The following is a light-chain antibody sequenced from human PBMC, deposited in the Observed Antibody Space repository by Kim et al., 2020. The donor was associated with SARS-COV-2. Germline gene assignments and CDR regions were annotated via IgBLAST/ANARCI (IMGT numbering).Light chain of an antibody. CDR1: ESIGTR. CDR3: QLSYSTPWLT. CDR2: AAS. J-gene: IGKJ4*01. Sequence: SVGAIVTIACRASESIGTRLNWYQQRPGKAPKLLIYAASSLQSGVPSRFSGTVSGTDFTLTISSLQPEDFASYYCQLSYSTPWLTFGGGTKLDIK. V-gene: IGKV1-39*01.